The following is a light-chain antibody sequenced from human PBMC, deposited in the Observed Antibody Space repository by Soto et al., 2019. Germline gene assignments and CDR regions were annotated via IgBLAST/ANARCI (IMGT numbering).Light chain of an antibody. CDR3: QQYNSYWT. Sequence: DIQMTQSPSTLSASVGDRVTITCRASQSISSWLAWYQQKPGKAPKFLIYAASSLESGVPSRFNGSGSGTEFTLTISSLEPDDFATYYCQQYNSYWTFGQGTKVDIK. CDR1: QSISSW. J-gene: IGKJ1*01. CDR2: AAS. V-gene: IGKV1-5*01.